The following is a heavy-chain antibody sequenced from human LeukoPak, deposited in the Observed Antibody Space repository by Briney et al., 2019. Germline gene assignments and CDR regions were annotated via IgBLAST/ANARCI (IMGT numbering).Heavy chain of an antibody. V-gene: IGHV4-59*01. CDR2: IYFTGST. Sequence: SETLSLTCTVSGDSISTFYWAWIRQPPGKGLEWVGYIYFTGSTNYNPSLKSRLTISADTSKNHFSLKLTSVTTADTAVYSCARGQTSSNWPDYDHYYYMDVWGKGTTVTVSS. CDR3: ARGQTSSNWPDYDHYYYMDV. CDR1: GDSISTFY. J-gene: IGHJ6*03. D-gene: IGHD6-13*01.